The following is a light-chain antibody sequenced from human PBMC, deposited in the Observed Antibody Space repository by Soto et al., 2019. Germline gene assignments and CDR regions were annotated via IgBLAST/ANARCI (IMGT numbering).Light chain of an antibody. Sequence: ENVLTQSPATLSLSPGERATLSCRASQSVISNLAWYQQKPGQAPRLLIFDASNRATGIPVRFSGSGSGTDFTLTISSLQPEDFAVYYCHQRSNWPPTFGGGTKVDI. CDR1: QSVISN. J-gene: IGKJ4*01. CDR2: DAS. V-gene: IGKV3-11*01. CDR3: HQRSNWPPT.